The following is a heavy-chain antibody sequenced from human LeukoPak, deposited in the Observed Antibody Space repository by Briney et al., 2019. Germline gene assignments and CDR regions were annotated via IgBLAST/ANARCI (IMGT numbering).Heavy chain of an antibody. CDR2: IYYSGST. D-gene: IGHD5/OR15-5a*01. CDR3: ARETPDVSLFDY. CDR1: GGSISSSSFY. Sequence: PSETLSLTCTVSGGSISSSSFYWGWIRQPPGKGLEWIGYIYYSGSTHFNPSLEGRVTMSVDTSKNQFSLKLSSVTAADTAVYYCARETPDVSLFDYWGPGTLVTVSS. V-gene: IGHV4-39*07. J-gene: IGHJ4*02.